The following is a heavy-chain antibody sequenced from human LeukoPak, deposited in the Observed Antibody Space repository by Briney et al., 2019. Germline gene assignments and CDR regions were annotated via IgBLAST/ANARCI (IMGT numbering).Heavy chain of an antibody. CDR1: GGSFSGHY. CDR3: ARVPSRGYEWSFDY. CDR2: INDSGST. J-gene: IGHJ4*02. Sequence: SETLSLTCAVSGGSFSGHYWTWIRQPPGKGLEWIGEINDSGSTDHNPSLKSRVTISVDTSKNQFSLKLSSVTAADTAVYYCARVPSRGYEWSFDYWGQGTLVTVSP. V-gene: IGHV4-34*01. D-gene: IGHD5-12*01.